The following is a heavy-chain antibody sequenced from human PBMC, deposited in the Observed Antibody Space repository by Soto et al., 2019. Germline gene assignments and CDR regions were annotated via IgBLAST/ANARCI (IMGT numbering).Heavy chain of an antibody. V-gene: IGHV1-3*01. Sequence: ASVKVSCKASGYTFTSYAMHWVRQAPGQRLEWMGWINAGNGNTKYSQKFQGRVTITRDTSASTAYMELSSLRSEDTAVYYCARSFGPIMITFGGVIAQRGAFDYWGQGTLVTVSS. CDR2: INAGNGNT. D-gene: IGHD3-16*02. CDR1: GYTFTSYA. CDR3: ARSFGPIMITFGGVIAQRGAFDY. J-gene: IGHJ4*02.